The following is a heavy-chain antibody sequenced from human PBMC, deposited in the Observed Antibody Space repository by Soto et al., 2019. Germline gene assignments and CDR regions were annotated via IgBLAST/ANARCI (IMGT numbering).Heavy chain of an antibody. Sequence: EVQLLESGGGLVQPGGSLRLSCAASGFTFSSYAMSWVRQAPGKGLEWVSAISGSGGSTYYADSVKGRFTISRDNSKNTLYLQMNSLRAEDTAVYYCAKDPLVPRSDPLVVREVTVRYYYGMDVWGQGTTVTVSS. CDR2: ISGSGGST. CDR1: GFTFSSYA. D-gene: IGHD3-10*01. V-gene: IGHV3-23*01. J-gene: IGHJ6*02. CDR3: AKDPLVPRSDPLVVREVTVRYYYGMDV.